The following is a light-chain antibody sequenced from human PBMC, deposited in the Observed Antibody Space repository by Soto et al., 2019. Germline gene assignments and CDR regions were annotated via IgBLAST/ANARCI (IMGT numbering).Light chain of an antibody. V-gene: IGLV2-23*01. CDR3: CSYAGSSRV. CDR2: EGS. Sequence: QSALTQPASVSGSSGQSITISCTGTSSDVGGYNLVSWYQHHPGKAPKLLIYEGSKRPSGVSNRFSGSKSGNTASLTISGLQAEDEADYYCCSYAGSSRVFGGGTKLTVL. CDR1: SSDVGGYNL. J-gene: IGLJ3*02.